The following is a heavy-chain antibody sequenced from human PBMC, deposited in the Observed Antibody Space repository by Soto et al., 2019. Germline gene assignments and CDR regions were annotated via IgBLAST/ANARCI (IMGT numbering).Heavy chain of an antibody. J-gene: IGHJ3*02. CDR3: ARDLGRLRGNHDAFDI. CDR2: ISSSSSYI. V-gene: IGHV3-21*01. CDR1: GFTFSSYS. Sequence: GGSLRLSCAASGFTFSSYSMNWVRQAPGKGLEWVSSISSSSSYIYYADSVKGRFTISRDNAKNSLYLQMNSLRAEDTAVYYCARDLGRLRGNHDAFDIWGQGTMVTVSS. D-gene: IGHD4-17*01.